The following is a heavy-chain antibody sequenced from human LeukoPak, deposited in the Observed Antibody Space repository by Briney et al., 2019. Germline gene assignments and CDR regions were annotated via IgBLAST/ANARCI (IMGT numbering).Heavy chain of an antibody. CDR3: ARGDYSGSGTLDY. Sequence: SETLSLTCAVYGGSFSGYYWSWIRQPPGKGLEWIGEINHSGSTNYNPSLKSRVTISVDTSKNQFSLKLSSVTAADTAVYYCARGDYSGSGTLDYWGQGTLVTVSS. J-gene: IGHJ4*02. CDR1: GGSFSGYY. V-gene: IGHV4-34*01. CDR2: INHSGST. D-gene: IGHD3-10*01.